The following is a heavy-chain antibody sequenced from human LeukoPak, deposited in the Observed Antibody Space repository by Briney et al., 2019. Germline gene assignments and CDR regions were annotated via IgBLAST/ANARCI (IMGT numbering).Heavy chain of an antibody. D-gene: IGHD6-13*01. V-gene: IGHV3-23*01. CDR1: GFTSSSYA. Sequence: GGSLRLSCAASGFTSSSYAMSWVRQAPGKGLEWVSAISGSGGSTYYADSVKGRFTISRDNSKNTLYLQMNSLRAEDTAVYYCASLAAAGTTARLNYYYYYGMDVWGQGTTVTVSS. CDR3: ASLAAAGTTARLNYYYYYGMDV. J-gene: IGHJ6*02. CDR2: ISGSGGST.